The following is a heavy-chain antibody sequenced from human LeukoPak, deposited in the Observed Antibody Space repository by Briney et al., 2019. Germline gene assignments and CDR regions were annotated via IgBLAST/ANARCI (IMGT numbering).Heavy chain of an antibody. CDR1: GFTVSSNS. V-gene: IGHV3-66*01. J-gene: IGHJ4*02. Sequence: GGSLRLSCTVSGFTVSSNSMSWVRQAPGKGLEWVSFIYSGGNTHYSDSVKGRFTISRDNSKNTLYLQMNSLRAEDTAVYYCARAGSSSVAGNFDYWGQGTLVTVSS. D-gene: IGHD6-19*01. CDR2: IYSGGNT. CDR3: ARAGSSSVAGNFDY.